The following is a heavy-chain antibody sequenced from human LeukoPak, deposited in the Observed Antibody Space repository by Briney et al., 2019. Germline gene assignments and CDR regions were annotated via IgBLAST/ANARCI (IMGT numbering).Heavy chain of an antibody. J-gene: IGHJ4*02. CDR2: ISSSSSYI. CDR3: AKEPAGSGYYYDDDY. CDR1: GFTFSSYS. D-gene: IGHD3-22*01. Sequence: GGSLRLSCAASGFTFSSYSMNWVRQAPGKGLEWVSSISSSSSYIYYADSVKGRFTISRDNAKNSLYLQMNSLRAEDTALYYCAKEPAGSGYYYDDDYWGQGTLVTVSS. V-gene: IGHV3-21*04.